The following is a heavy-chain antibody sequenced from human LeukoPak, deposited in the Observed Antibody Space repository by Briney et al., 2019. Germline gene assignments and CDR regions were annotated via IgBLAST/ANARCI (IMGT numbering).Heavy chain of an antibody. J-gene: IGHJ4*02. Sequence: ASVKVSCKVSGYTLTELSMHWVRQAPGKGLEWMGGFDPEDGETICAQKFQGRVTITADESTSTAYMELSSLRSEDTAVYYCARAPWTHLYYFDYWGQGTLVTVSS. CDR2: FDPEDGET. D-gene: IGHD1-1*01. V-gene: IGHV1-24*01. CDR1: GYTLTELS. CDR3: ARAPWTHLYYFDY.